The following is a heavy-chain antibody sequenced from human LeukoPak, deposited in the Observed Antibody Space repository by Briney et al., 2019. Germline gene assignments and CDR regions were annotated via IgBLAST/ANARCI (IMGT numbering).Heavy chain of an antibody. CDR1: GFTFSSYS. J-gene: IGHJ4*02. V-gene: IGHV3-23*01. CDR2: ISGSGRTT. CDR3: AKSSHIVLVTAIQVTFDY. Sequence: GGSLRLSCAASGFTFSSYSMNWVRQAPGKGLEWVSTISGSGRTTYYADSVKGRFTIFRDNSQNTLYLQMNSLRAEDTAVYYCAKSSHIVLVTAIQVTFDYWGQGTLVTVSS. D-gene: IGHD2-21*02.